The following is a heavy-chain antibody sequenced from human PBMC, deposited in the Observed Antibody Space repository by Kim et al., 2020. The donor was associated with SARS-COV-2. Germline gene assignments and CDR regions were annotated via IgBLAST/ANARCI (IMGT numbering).Heavy chain of an antibody. CDR2: VNPKTGNT. Sequence: ASVKVSCKTSGYSFISYDIIWVRQAPGQGLEWMGWVNPKTGNTVYAREFQGKVTMTRDTSTSTVYMELSSLRPEDTAVYYCAREDLADILTGFYLDTWGQGPQVIVSS. CDR1: GYSFISYD. CDR3: AREDLADILTGFYLDT. V-gene: IGHV1-8*01. D-gene: IGHD3-9*01. J-gene: IGHJ4*02.